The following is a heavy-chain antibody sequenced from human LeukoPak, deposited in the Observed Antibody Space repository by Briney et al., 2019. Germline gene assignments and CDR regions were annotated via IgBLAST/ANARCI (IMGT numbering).Heavy chain of an antibody. J-gene: IGHJ4*02. CDR2: VNSNDRP. Sequence: PGGSLRLSCAASGFNFSNYAMTWVRQAPGKGLEWVSTVNSNDRPYYADSVKGRFTISRDNSKNTLYLQMNTLRVEDTALYYCARARAAVVEAAINYWGQGTLVTVPS. V-gene: IGHV3-23*01. CDR3: ARARAAVVEAAINY. D-gene: IGHD2-15*01. CDR1: GFNFSNYA.